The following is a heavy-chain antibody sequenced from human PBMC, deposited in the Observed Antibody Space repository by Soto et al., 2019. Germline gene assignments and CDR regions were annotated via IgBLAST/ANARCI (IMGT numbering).Heavy chain of an antibody. CDR2: IYSGGST. J-gene: IGHJ6*02. CDR1: GFTVSSNY. CDR3: XXGLXXGWLYYYYYGMDV. D-gene: IGHD3-22*01. V-gene: IGHV3-53*01. Sequence: EVQLVESGGGLIQPGGSLRLSCAASGFTVSSNYMSWVRQAPGKGLEWVSVIYSGGSTYYADSVKGRFTISRDNSXXTLYLQMNSLRXXXXAVXXXXXGLXXGWLYYYYYGMDVWGQXTXXTVSS.